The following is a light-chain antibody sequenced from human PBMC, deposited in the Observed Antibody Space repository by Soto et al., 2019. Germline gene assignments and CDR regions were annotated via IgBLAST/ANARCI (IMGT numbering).Light chain of an antibody. V-gene: IGKV3-20*01. CDR2: GAS. CDR3: QQYGSSPPIT. CDR1: QSVSSTY. Sequence: EIVLTQSPGTLSLSPGERATLSCRASQSVSSTYLAWYQQKPGQAPSLLIYGASSRATGTPDRFSGSGSGTNFTITTSRLEPDDYAASYCQQYGSSPPITFGQGTRLEIK. J-gene: IGKJ5*01.